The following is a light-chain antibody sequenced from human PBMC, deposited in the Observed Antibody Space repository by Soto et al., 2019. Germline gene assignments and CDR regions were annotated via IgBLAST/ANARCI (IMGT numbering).Light chain of an antibody. CDR2: QVT. V-gene: IGLV2-14*01. CDR3: SSYTGSTNYV. J-gene: IGLJ1*01. Sequence: QSVLTQPASVAGSPGQSITISCTGTSSDVGIYNYVSWYQQHPGKAPKLMIYQVTNRPSGVSNRFSGSKSGNTDSLTISGPQAEDEADYYCSSYTGSTNYVFGTGTKVTVL. CDR1: SSDVGIYNY.